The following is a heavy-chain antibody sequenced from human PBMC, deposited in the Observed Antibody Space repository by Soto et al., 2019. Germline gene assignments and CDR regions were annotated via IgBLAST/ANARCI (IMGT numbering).Heavy chain of an antibody. D-gene: IGHD5-12*01. CDR3: VREWLLLNDRPDQYSGLDV. J-gene: IGHJ6*02. Sequence: QVQLVQSGAEVKKPGASVKVSCRASGYTFTNYYMHWVRQAPGQGLEWMGIIHPIVGSTSYAKKFKGRVTLTRDTSTSTVYMELTSLRSDDTAVYYFVREWLLLNDRPDQYSGLDVWCQGTKVIVSS. V-gene: IGHV1-46*01. CDR2: IHPIVGST. CDR1: GYTFTNYY.